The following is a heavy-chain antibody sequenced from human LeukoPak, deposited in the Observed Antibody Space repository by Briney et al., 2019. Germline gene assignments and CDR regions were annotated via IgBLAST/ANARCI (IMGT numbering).Heavy chain of an antibody. Sequence: GGSLRLSCAASGFTFSSYDMHWVRQATGKGLEWVSAIGTAGDTYYPGSVKGRFTISRENAKNSLYLQMNSLRAGDTAVYYCARASNDFWSGYYLDTGAFDIWGQGTMVTVSS. CDR2: IGTAGDT. J-gene: IGHJ3*02. D-gene: IGHD3-3*01. CDR3: ARASNDFWSGYYLDTGAFDI. CDR1: GFTFSSYD. V-gene: IGHV3-13*01.